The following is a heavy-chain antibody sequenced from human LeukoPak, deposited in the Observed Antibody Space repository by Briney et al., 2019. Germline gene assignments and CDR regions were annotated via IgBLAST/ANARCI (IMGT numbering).Heavy chain of an antibody. D-gene: IGHD6-13*01. CDR1: GGTFSIYA. V-gene: IGHV1-69*05. Sequence: GASVKVSCKSSGGTFSIYAISWVRQAPGQGLEWMGGIIPIFGTANYAQKFQGRVTITTDESTSTAYMELSSLRSEDTAVYYCARALALDYYYYMDVWGKGTTVTVSS. CDR3: ARALALDYYYYMDV. CDR2: IIPIFGTA. J-gene: IGHJ6*03.